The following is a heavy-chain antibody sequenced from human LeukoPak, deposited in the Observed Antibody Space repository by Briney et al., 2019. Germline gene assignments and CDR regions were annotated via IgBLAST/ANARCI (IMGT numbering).Heavy chain of an antibody. J-gene: IGHJ4*02. CDR3: AKHPHTIWSPFDY. CDR2: ISGSGGST. Sequence: ETLSLTCAVYGGSFSGYYWSWVRQAPGKGLEWVSAISGSGGSTYYADSVKGRFTISRDNSKNTLYLQMNSLRAEDTAVYYCAKHPHTIWSPFDYWGQGTLVTVPS. D-gene: IGHD3-10*01. V-gene: IGHV3-23*01. CDR1: GGSFSGYY.